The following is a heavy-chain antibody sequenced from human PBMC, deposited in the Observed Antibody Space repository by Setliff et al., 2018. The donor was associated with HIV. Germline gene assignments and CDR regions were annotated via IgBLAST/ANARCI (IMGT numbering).Heavy chain of an antibody. V-gene: IGHV4-59*08. CDR1: GGSISSYY. J-gene: IGHJ6*03. CDR2: IYYSGTT. D-gene: IGHD1-26*01. Sequence: SETLSLTCIVSGGSISSYYWSWIRQPPGKGLEWIGYIYYSGTTNYNPSLKSRVTISVDTSKRHFFLKLRSVTAADTAVYYCARQWAERVMDVWGNGTTVTVSS. CDR3: ARQWAERVMDV.